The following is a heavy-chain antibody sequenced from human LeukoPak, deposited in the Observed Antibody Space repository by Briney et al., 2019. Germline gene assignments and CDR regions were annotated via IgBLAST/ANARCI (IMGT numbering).Heavy chain of an antibody. CDR3: ARHSAAANWFDP. D-gene: IGHD2-15*01. V-gene: IGHV1-8*01. CDR2: MNPNSGNT. Sequence: ASVKVSCKASGYTFSSYDINWVRQATGQGLEWMGWMNPNSGNTGYAQKFQGRVTMTRNTSISTAYMELSSLRSEDTAVYYCARHSAAANWFDPWGQGTLVTVSS. CDR1: GYTFSSYD. J-gene: IGHJ5*02.